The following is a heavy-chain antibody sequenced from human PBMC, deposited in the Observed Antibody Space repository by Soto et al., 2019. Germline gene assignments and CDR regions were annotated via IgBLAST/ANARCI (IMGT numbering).Heavy chain of an antibody. CDR2: INAGNGNT. D-gene: IGHD3-9*01. J-gene: IGHJ4*02. Sequence: GASVKVSCKASGYTFTSYAMHWVRQAPGQRLEWMGWINAGNGNTKYSQKFQGRVTITRDTSASTAYMELSSLRSEDTAVYYCARPTYDILTGYYLYPAPLDYWGQGTLVTVSS. V-gene: IGHV1-3*01. CDR1: GYTFTSYA. CDR3: ARPTYDILTGYYLYPAPLDY.